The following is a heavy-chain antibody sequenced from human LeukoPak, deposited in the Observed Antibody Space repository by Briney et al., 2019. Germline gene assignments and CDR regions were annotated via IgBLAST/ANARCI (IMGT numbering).Heavy chain of an antibody. CDR3: ARRYYYYYYYMDV. Sequence: ASVKVSCKASGYTFTGYFIHWVRQAPGQGLEWMGWINPNSGGTNYAQKFQGRVTMTRNTSISTAYMELSSLRSEDTAVYYCARRYYYYYYYMDVWGKGTTVTISS. V-gene: IGHV1-2*02. CDR1: GYTFTGYF. J-gene: IGHJ6*03. CDR2: INPNSGGT.